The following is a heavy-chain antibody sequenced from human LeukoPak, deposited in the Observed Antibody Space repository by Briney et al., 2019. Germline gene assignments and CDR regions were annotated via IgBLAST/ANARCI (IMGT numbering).Heavy chain of an antibody. CDR2: IYTSGST. CDR3: ARDITIFGWFDP. J-gene: IGHJ5*02. Sequence: SQTLSLTCTVSGGSISSGSYYWSWIRQPAGKGLEWIGRIYTSGSTNYNPSLKSRVTISVDTSKNQFSQKLSSVTAADTAVYYCARDITIFGWFDPWGQGTLVTVSS. D-gene: IGHD3-3*01. CDR1: GGSISSGSYY. V-gene: IGHV4-61*02.